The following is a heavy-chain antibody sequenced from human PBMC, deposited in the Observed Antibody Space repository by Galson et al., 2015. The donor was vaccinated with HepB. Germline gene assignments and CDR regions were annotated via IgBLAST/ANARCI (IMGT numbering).Heavy chain of an antibody. D-gene: IGHD4-17*01. CDR1: GYTFTSYY. V-gene: IGHV1-46*03. CDR2: INPSGGST. CDR3: ARGLVDDYGRGAFDY. J-gene: IGHJ4*02. Sequence: SVKVSCKASGYTFTSYYMHWVRQAPGQGLEWMGIINPSGGSTSYAQKFQGRVTMTRDTSTSTVYMELSSLRSEDTAVYYCARGLVDDYGRGAFDYWGQGTLVTVSS.